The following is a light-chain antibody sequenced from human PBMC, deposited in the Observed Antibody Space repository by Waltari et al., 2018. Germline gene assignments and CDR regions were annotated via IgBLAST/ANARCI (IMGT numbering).Light chain of an antibody. CDR1: QSVNWY. Sequence: EIVLTQSPATLSLSPGERATLSCRASQSVNWYLAWYQQRPGQAPRLLIYDTSNRAAGIPAMFSGSGSETGLTLTISSLEPDDSAVYYCQQRRNWPLTFGGGIKVEIK. V-gene: IGKV3-11*01. CDR2: DTS. J-gene: IGKJ4*01. CDR3: QQRRNWPLT.